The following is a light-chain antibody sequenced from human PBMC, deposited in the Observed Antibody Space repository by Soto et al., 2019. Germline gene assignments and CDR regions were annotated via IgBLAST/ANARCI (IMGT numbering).Light chain of an antibody. CDR2: GNR. V-gene: IGLV1-40*01. CDR3: QAYDYSLTASV. CDR1: SSNLGAGYD. J-gene: IGLJ2*01. Sequence: QLVLTQPPSVSGAPGQWVTLSCTGNSSNLGAGYDVHWYQQLPGAAPKLVIFGNRNRPSGVPERFSSSKSGTSASLAITGLQAEDEADYYCQAYDYSLTASVFGGGTKLTVL.